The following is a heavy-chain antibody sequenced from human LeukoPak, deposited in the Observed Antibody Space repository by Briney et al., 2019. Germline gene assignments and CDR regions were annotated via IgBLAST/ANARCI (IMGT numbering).Heavy chain of an antibody. Sequence: SETLSLTCAISGGSISVTPYYWGWIRQPPGKGLEWIGSIYYSGSTYYNPSLKSRLTISVDTSKNQFSLKLTSVTAADTAVYYCARASTIFGHFAYWGRGTLVNVSS. CDR3: ARASTIFGHFAY. V-gene: IGHV4-39*07. CDR1: GGSISVTPYY. D-gene: IGHD3-3*01. CDR2: IYYSGST. J-gene: IGHJ4*02.